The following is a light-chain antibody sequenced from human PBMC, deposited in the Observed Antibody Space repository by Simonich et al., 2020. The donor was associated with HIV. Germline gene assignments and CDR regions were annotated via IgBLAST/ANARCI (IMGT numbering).Light chain of an antibody. J-gene: IGKJ1*01. CDR3: QQSYNTPS. V-gene: IGKV4-1*01. CDR1: QNILYSSNNNNY. Sequence: DIVMTQSPDSLAVSLGERSTLNDTSSQNILYSSNNNNYLAWHQQKPGQPPKLLIYWAYTRESGVPERVNGSGSGTDFTLTISSLKAEDVAVYFCQQSYNTPSFGPWTKVAVK. CDR2: WAY.